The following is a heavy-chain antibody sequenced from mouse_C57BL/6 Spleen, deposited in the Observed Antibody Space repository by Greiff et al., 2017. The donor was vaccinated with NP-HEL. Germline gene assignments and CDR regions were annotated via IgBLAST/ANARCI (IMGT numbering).Heavy chain of an antibody. D-gene: IGHD1-1*01. Sequence: QVQLQQSGAELVMPGASVKLSCKASGYTFTSYWMHWVKQRPGQGLEWIGEIDPSDSYTNYNQKFKGKSTLTVDKSSSTAYMQLSSLTSEDSAVYYCARSGITTVAFDYWGQGTTLTVSS. J-gene: IGHJ2*01. V-gene: IGHV1-69*01. CDR1: GYTFTSYW. CDR3: ARSGITTVAFDY. CDR2: IDPSDSYT.